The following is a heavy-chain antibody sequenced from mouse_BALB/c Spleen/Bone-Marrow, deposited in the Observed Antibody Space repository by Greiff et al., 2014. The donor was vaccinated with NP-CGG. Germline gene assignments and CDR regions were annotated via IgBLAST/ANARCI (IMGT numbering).Heavy chain of an antibody. D-gene: IGHD2-1*01. CDR1: GYTFTSYT. CDR3: ARSNGNYVLAY. J-gene: IGHJ3*01. Sequence: QVQLQQSGAELARPGASVKMSCKASGYTFTSYTMHWVKQRPGQGLEWIGCINPSSGYTNYNQKFKDKATLTADKSSSTAYMQLSSLTSEDSAVYYCARSNGNYVLAYWGQGTLVTVSA. CDR2: INPSSGYT. V-gene: IGHV1-4*01.